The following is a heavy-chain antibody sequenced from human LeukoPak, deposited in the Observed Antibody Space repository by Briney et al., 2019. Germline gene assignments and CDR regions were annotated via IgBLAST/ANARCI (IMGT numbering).Heavy chain of an antibody. CDR1: GFTFRSYW. CDR3: ARDSGTGSAWYPFDY. J-gene: IGHJ4*02. V-gene: IGHV3-74*03. D-gene: IGHD6-19*01. CDR2: INSDGSST. Sequence: GGSLRLSCAASGFTFRSYWMHWVRQAPGKGLVWVSRINSDGSSTAYADSVKGRFTISRDNAENTLYLQMNSLRAEDTAVYYCARDSGTGSAWYPFDYWGQGTLVTVSS.